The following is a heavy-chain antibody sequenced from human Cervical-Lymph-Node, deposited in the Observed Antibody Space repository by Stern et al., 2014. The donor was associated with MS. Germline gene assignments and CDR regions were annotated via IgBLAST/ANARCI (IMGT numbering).Heavy chain of an antibody. CDR2: VYQSGTS. J-gene: IGHJ3*02. CDR3: ARVRLQWPPDAFEI. V-gene: IGHV4-31*03. D-gene: IGHD4-11*01. Sequence: QLQLQESGPGLVKTSQTLSLTCTVSGDSISSGDYYWSWIRQHPGKGLEWIGNVYQSGTSYYNPSLKSRATMSVDTFKDQFSLRLSSVTAADTAVYYCARVRLQWPPDAFEIWGQGTMVTVSS. CDR1: GDSISSGDYY.